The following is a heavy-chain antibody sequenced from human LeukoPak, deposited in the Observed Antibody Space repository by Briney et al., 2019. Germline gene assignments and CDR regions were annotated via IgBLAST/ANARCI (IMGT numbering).Heavy chain of an antibody. CDR2: IHYSGNT. CDR1: GDSISNGGYH. Sequence: SETLSLTCTVSGDSISNGGYHWTCIRQHPGKGLEWIVYIHYSGNTDSAPSLRSRLTTPIDTSKNQFSMRLDSVTVADTAVYYCARDFTKTASPDAFDVWGHGTLVAVSS. V-gene: IGHV4-31*03. J-gene: IGHJ3*01. D-gene: IGHD2-21*02. CDR3: ARDFTKTASPDAFDV.